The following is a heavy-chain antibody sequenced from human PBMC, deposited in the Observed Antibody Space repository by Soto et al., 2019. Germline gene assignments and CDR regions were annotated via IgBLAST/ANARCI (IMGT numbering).Heavy chain of an antibody. CDR2: ISYDGSDK. D-gene: IGHD3-16*02. V-gene: IGHV3-30*18. CDR1: GFTFNSYG. Sequence: GGSLRLSCAASGFTFNSYGMHWVRQAPGKGLERVAVISYDGSDKYYADSVKGRFTISRDNSKNTLFLQMNSLRAEDTAVYYFSKDLDGLQGLVDSSFCFDYWGQGTLVTVSS. J-gene: IGHJ4*02. CDR3: SKDLDGLQGLVDSSFCFDY.